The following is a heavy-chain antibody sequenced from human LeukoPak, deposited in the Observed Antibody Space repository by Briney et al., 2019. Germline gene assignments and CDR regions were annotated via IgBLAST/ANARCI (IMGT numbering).Heavy chain of an antibody. CDR3: ARDATETTPHYYHYIDV. D-gene: IGHD1-1*01. V-gene: IGHV4-31*03. J-gene: IGHJ6*03. CDR2: IHNNGRT. Sequence: SQTLSLTCTVSGDSISRGGDYWTWIRQHPGRGLEWIGYIHNNGRTHYNPSLKSRVSMSLDSARKEFSLKLSSVTAADTAVYYRARDATETTPHYYHYIDVWGNGTTVTVSS. CDR1: GDSISRGGDY.